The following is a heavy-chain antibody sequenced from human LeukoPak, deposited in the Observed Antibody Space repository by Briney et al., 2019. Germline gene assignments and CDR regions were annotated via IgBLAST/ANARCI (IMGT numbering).Heavy chain of an antibody. D-gene: IGHD2-2*02. Sequence: PGGSLRLSCAASGFTFSSYWMSWVRQAPGKGLEWVANIRQDGSEKYYVDSVKGRFTISRDNAKNSLYLQMNSLRAEDTAVYYCARDIRYCSSTSCYTIDYWGQGTLVTVSS. CDR2: IRQDGSEK. J-gene: IGHJ4*02. CDR3: ARDIRYCSSTSCYTIDY. CDR1: GFTFSSYW. V-gene: IGHV3-7*01.